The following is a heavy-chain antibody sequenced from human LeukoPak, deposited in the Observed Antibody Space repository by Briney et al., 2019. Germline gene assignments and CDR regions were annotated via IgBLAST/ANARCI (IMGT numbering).Heavy chain of an antibody. V-gene: IGHV1-18*01. CDR2: ISAYNGNT. Sequence: GASVKVSCKASGYTFTIYGISWVRQAPGQGREWMGWISAYNGNTNYPKKIQARLTMTTDPSTSTAYMGLRSLRPDDTAVYYCAREGNNSYDSSGYYYPDYCGQGTLVTVSS. CDR1: GYTFTIYG. CDR3: AREGNNSYDSSGYYYPDY. J-gene: IGHJ4*02. D-gene: IGHD3-22*01.